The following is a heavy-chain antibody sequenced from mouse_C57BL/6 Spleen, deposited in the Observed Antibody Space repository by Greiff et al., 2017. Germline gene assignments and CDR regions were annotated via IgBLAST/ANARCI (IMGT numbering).Heavy chain of an antibody. D-gene: IGHD1-1*01. CDR1: GYTFTSYW. CDR3: ARSYYGSGYGGAMDY. CDR2: IYPGSGST. Sequence: VQLQQPGAELVKPGASVKMSCKASGYTFTSYWITWVKQRPGQGLEWIGDIYPGSGSTNYNEKFKSKATLTVDTSSSTAYMQLSSLTSEDSAVYYCARSYYGSGYGGAMDYWGQGTSVTVSS. V-gene: IGHV1-55*01. J-gene: IGHJ4*01.